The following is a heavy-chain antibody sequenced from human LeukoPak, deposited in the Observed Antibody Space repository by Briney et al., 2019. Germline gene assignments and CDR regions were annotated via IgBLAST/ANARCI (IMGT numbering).Heavy chain of an antibody. V-gene: IGHV3-23*01. CDR1: GFTFSSYG. D-gene: IGHD3-10*01. CDR3: AKAYYGSGSYWGAFDI. Sequence: GGSLRLSCAASGFTFSSYGMSWVRQAPGKGLEWVSAISGSGGSTYYADSVKGRFTISRDNSKNTLYLQMNSLRAEDTAVYYCAKAYYGSGSYWGAFDIRGQGTMVTVSS. J-gene: IGHJ3*02. CDR2: ISGSGGST.